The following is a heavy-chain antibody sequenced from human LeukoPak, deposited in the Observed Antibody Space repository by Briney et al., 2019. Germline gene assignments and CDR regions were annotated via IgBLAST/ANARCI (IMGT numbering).Heavy chain of an antibody. CDR3: AKDQSCSGGSCYFDY. D-gene: IGHD2-15*01. CDR2: ISGIIDNT. V-gene: IGHV3-23*01. J-gene: IGHJ4*02. CDR1: GFTFSNYA. Sequence: GGSLRLSCAASGFTFSNYAMSWVRQAPGKGLEWVSGISGIIDNTYYADSVKGRFTISRDKSKNTLYLQMNSLRAEDTAVYYCAKDQSCSGGSCYFDYWGQGNLVTVSS.